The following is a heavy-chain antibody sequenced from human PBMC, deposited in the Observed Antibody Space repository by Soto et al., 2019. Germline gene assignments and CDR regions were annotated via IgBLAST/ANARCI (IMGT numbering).Heavy chain of an antibody. CDR1: GFTFSSYG. CDR2: IWYDGSNQ. D-gene: IGHD2-2*01. J-gene: IGHJ3*02. Sequence: GGSLRLSCAASGFTFSSYGMHWVRQAPGKGLEWVAGIWYDGSNQHYADSVKGRFTISRDNSRNTVSLQMNSLTAEDTAVYFCASETLIAVEPDTPYAFDMWGQGTVVTVSS. CDR3: ASETLIAVEPDTPYAFDM. V-gene: IGHV3-33*01.